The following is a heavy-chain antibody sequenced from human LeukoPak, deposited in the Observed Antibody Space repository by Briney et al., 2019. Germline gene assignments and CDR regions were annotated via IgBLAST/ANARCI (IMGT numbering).Heavy chain of an antibody. CDR3: ASFMGVTAARGAKDY. Sequence: PSETLSLTCTVSGGSISSYYWSWIRRPPGKGLEWIGYIYYSGSTNYNPSLKSRVTISVDTSKNQFSLKLSSVTAADTAVYYCASFMGVTAARGAKDYWGQGTLVTVSP. D-gene: IGHD2-21*02. CDR1: GGSISSYY. J-gene: IGHJ4*02. V-gene: IGHV4-59*12. CDR2: IYYSGST.